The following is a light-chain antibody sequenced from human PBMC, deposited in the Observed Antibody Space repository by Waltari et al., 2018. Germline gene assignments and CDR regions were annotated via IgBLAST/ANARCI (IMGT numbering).Light chain of an antibody. CDR1: NSNSASNI. Sequence: QSVLTQPPSASGTPGQSVTIPCSGGNSNSASNIFNWYHQVPGTAPKPLITAFSQRSSGGPDRFSCSKSGTSASLAISGLQSEDEADYYCSAWDESLDGWLIGGGTKLTVL. J-gene: IGLJ3*02. CDR3: SAWDESLDGWL. V-gene: IGLV1-44*01. CDR2: AFS.